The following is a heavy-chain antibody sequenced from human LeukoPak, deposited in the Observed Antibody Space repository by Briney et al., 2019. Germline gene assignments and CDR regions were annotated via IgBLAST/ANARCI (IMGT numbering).Heavy chain of an antibody. V-gene: IGHV1-69*06. Sequence: SVKVSCKASGGTFSTFGISWVRQAPGQGLEWMGGIIPMSGTVNNAQKFQGRVTITADKSTGTAYMELSSLRSDDTAVYYCARDYFWGQGTMVTVSS. CDR1: GGTFSTFG. J-gene: IGHJ3*01. CDR2: IIPMSGTV. D-gene: IGHD3-10*01. CDR3: ARDYF.